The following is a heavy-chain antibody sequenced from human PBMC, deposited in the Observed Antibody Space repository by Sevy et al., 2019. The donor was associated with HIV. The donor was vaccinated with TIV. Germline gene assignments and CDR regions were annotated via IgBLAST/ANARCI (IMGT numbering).Heavy chain of an antibody. J-gene: IGHJ6*02. CDR3: ARAVSISASPYYYYYGMDV. D-gene: IGHD6-6*01. CDR1: GFTFSSYA. Sequence: GGSLRLSCAASGFTFSSYAMHWVRQAPGKGLEWVAVISYDGSNKYYADSVKGRFTISRDNSKNRLYLQMNSLRAVDTAVYYCARAVSISASPYYYYYGMDVWGQGTTVTVSS. CDR2: ISYDGSNK. V-gene: IGHV3-30*04.